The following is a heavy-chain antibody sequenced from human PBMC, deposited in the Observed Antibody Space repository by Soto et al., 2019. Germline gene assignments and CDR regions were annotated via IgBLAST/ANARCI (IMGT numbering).Heavy chain of an antibody. CDR2: ISSGGSSI. CDR1: GFTFSDYY. J-gene: IGHJ4*02. CDR3: ASLAIGTIIRGAPDF. V-gene: IGHV3-11*01. Sequence: QVHLVESGGGLVKPGGSLRLSCAASGFTFSDYYMTWIRQAPGKGLEWVSYISSGGSSIYYAESVKGRFTISRDNAKNSLYLQMNSLRAEDTAMYYCASLAIGTIIRGAPDFWGQGTLVTVSS. D-gene: IGHD3-10*01.